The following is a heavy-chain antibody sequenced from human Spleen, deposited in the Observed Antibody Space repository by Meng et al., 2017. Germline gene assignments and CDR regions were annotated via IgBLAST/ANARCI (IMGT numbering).Heavy chain of an antibody. V-gene: IGHV3-74*01. D-gene: IGHD3-10*01. J-gene: IGHJ3*02. CDR3: ARADYSGSGYAFDI. Sequence: GESLKISCAASGFTFSRNWMHWVRQTPGKGLVWVSHVNGEGSGTSYADSVKGRFTISRDNAKNTLYLQMNGLRVDDTAVYYCARADYSGSGYAFDIWGRGTMVT. CDR1: GFTFSRNW. CDR2: VNGEGSGT.